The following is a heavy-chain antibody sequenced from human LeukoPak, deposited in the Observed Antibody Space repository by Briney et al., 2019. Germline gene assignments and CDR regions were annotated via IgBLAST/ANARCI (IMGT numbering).Heavy chain of an antibody. J-gene: IGHJ4*02. CDR1: GYTFTGYY. V-gene: IGHV1-2*06. CDR3: ARDAGSGWPHLDY. D-gene: IGHD6-19*01. CDR2: INPNSGGT. Sequence: GASVKVSCKAFGYTFTGYYMHWVRQAPGQGFDWMGRINPNSGGTNYAQKFQGRVTMTRDTSISTAYMELSRLRSDDTAVYYCARDAGSGWPHLDYWGQGTLVTVSS.